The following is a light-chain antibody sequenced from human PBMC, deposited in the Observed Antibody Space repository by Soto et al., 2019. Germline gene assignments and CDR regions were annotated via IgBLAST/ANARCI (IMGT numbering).Light chain of an antibody. J-gene: IGLJ2*01. CDR1: GSNIGNNY. V-gene: IGLV1-51*01. Sequence: QSVLTQPPSVSAAPGQPVTISCSGSGSNIGNNYVSWYQQLPGTAPKLLMYDNNKRPSGIPDRFSGSKSGTSATLGITGLQTGDEADYYCGTWDSSLSVVVFGGGTKLTVL. CDR2: DNN. CDR3: GTWDSSLSVVV.